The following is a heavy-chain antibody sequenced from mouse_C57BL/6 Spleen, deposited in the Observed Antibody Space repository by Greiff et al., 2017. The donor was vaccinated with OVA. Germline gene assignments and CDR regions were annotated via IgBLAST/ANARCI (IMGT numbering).Heavy chain of an antibody. V-gene: IGHV5-17*01. Sequence: EVKVVESGGGLVKPGGSLKLSCAASGFTFSDYGMHWVRQAPEKGLEWVAYISSGSSTIYYADTVKGRFTISRDNAKNTLFLQMTSLRSEDTAMYYCARGGLLRYFDYWGQGTTLTVSS. CDR1: GFTFSDYG. CDR3: ARGGLLRYFDY. D-gene: IGHD1-1*01. J-gene: IGHJ2*01. CDR2: ISSGSSTI.